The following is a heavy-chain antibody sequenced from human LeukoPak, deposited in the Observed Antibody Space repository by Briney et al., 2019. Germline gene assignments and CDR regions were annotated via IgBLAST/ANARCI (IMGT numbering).Heavy chain of an antibody. CDR2: ISSSGSTI. CDR3: ASAIVVVVAATGLYYYDY. V-gene: IGHV3-48*03. Sequence: SGGSLRLSCAASGFTFSSYEMNWVRQAPGKGLEWVSYISSSGSTIYYADSVQGRFTISRDNAKNSLYMQMNSLRAEDTAVYYCASAIVVVVAATGLYYYDYWGQGTLVTVSS. J-gene: IGHJ4*02. CDR1: GFTFSSYE. D-gene: IGHD2-15*01.